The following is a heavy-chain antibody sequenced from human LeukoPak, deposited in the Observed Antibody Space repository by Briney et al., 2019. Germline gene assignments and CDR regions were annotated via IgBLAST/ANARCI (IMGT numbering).Heavy chain of an antibody. D-gene: IGHD2-15*01. J-gene: IGHJ4*02. Sequence: SETLSLTCTVSGGPISSYYWSWIRQPPGKGLEWIGYIYYTGSTNYSPSLKSRVIISVDTSKNQFSLKLSSVTAADTAVYYCARLDELLAFDYWGQGTLVTVSS. V-gene: IGHV4-59*08. CDR1: GGPISSYY. CDR3: ARLDELLAFDY. CDR2: IYYTGST.